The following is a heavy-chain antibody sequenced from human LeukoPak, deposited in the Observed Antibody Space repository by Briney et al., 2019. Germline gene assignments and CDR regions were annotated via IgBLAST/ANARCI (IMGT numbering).Heavy chain of an antibody. V-gene: IGHV4-59*01. CDR2: IYYSGST. D-gene: IGHD1-14*01. CDR3: ARGAKLTRWFDP. J-gene: IGHJ5*02. CDR1: GGSISSYY. Sequence: SSETLSLTCTVSGGSISSYYWSWIRQPPGKGLEWIGYIYYSGSTNYNPSLKSRVTISVDPSKNQFSLKLSSVTAADTAVYYCARGAKLTRWFDPWGQGTLVTVSS.